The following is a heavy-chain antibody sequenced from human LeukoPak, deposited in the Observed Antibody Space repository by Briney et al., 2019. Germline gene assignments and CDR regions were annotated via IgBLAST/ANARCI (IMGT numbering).Heavy chain of an antibody. J-gene: IGHJ4*02. CDR1: GDSISSYY. CDR2: IYYSGST. CDR3: ARGKALTYYFDY. V-gene: IGHV4-59*01. Sequence: SETLSLTCTVSGDSISSYYWSWIRQPPGKGLEWIGYIYYSGSTNYNPSLESRVTMSVDTSKNQFSLRLSSVTAADTAVYYCARGKALTYYFDYWGQGTLVTVSS.